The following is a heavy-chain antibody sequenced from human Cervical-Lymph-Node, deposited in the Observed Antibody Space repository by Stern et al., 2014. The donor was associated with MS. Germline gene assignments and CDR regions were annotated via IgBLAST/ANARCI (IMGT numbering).Heavy chain of an antibody. J-gene: IGHJ3*02. D-gene: IGHD2-21*02. Sequence: QMQLVQSGAEVKKPGASVKVSCKASGYTFTSYYMHWVRQAPGQGLEWMGIINPSGGSTSYAQKFQGRVTMTRDTSTSTVYMELSSLRSEDTAVYYCARGIVVVTATLDAFDIWGQGTMVTVSS. CDR2: INPSGGST. CDR3: ARGIVVVTATLDAFDI. V-gene: IGHV1-46*03. CDR1: GYTFTSYY.